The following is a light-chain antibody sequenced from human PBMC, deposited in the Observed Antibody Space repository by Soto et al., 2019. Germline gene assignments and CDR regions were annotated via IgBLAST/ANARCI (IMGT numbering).Light chain of an antibody. CDR3: QQYGSSPRT. V-gene: IGKV3-20*01. CDR1: QNVDTKY. Sequence: EIVLTQSPXTLFLSPGERATLSCRASQNVDTKYLAWYQQKPGQAPRLLIFGASSRATGIPDRFTGSGSGTDFTLTVGRLEPEDFALYYCQQYGSSPRTFGQGTKVDIK. CDR2: GAS. J-gene: IGKJ1*01.